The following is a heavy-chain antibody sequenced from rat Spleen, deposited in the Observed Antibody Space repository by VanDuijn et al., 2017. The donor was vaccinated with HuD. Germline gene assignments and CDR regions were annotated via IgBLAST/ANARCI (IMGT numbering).Heavy chain of an antibody. CDR2: ISTSGGST. V-gene: IGHV5-46*01. Sequence: EVQLVESGGGLVQPGRSMKLSCAASGFTFSSFPMAWVRQAPTKGLEWVATISTSGGSTYYRDSVKGRFTISRDNAKSTLYLQMDSLRSEDTATYYCARDYGGSQWDYFDDWGQGVMVTVSS. CDR3: ARDYGGSQWDYFDD. CDR1: GFTFSSFP. J-gene: IGHJ2*01. D-gene: IGHD1-11*01.